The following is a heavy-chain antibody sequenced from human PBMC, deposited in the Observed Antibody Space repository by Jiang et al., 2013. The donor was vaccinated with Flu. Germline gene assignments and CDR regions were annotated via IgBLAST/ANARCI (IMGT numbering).Heavy chain of an antibody. J-gene: IGHJ5*02. CDR1: GYSFYHLL. CDR2: IDPSDSYT. D-gene: IGHD1-26*01. Sequence: RISCKGSGYSFYHLLDQLGAPDARERPGVDGRIDPSDSYTSYSPSFQGHVTFSADKSISTAYLQWSNLKASDTAIYYCARHLVGGTVWFDPWGQGTLVTVSS. CDR3: ARHLVGGTVWFDP. V-gene: IGHV5-10-1*01.